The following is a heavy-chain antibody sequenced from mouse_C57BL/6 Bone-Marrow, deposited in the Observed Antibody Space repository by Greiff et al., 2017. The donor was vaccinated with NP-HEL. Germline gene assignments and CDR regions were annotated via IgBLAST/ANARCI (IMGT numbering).Heavy chain of an antibody. CDR3: ARQDDYDGGAY. D-gene: IGHD2-4*01. V-gene: IGHV5-6*01. CDR2: ISSGGSYT. J-gene: IGHJ3*01. Sequence: VQLKESGGDLVKPGGSLKLSCAASGFTFSSYGMSWVRQTPDKRLEWVATISSGGSYTYYPDSVKGRFTISRDNAKNTLYLQMSSLKSEDTAMYYCARQDDYDGGAYWGQGTLVTVSA. CDR1: GFTFSSYG.